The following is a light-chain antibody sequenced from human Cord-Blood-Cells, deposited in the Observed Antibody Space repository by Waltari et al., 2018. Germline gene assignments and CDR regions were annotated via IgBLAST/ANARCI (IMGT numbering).Light chain of an antibody. CDR2: GAF. J-gene: IGKJ3*01. CDR3: QQYKNWPLT. CDR1: HGVSCN. Sequence: EIVMRHSPGTLSMSPGERATLACRGSHGVSCNLAWYQQKPGQAPRLLIYGAFTRATGIPARFSGSGSGTEFTLSISRLQSEDVGVYYCQQYKNWPLTFGPGTKVDI. V-gene: IGKV3-15*01.